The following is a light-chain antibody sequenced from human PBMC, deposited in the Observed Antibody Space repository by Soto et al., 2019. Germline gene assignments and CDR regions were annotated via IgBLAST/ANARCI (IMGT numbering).Light chain of an antibody. V-gene: IGKV1-9*01. CDR2: ATS. J-gene: IGKJ4*01. CDR3: QQLITYPIT. CDR1: QGINSGY. Sequence: DIPLTQSPSFLSASVGDRVTITCRASQGINSGYLAWYQQKPGTAPKLLIYATSTLQSGVSSRFSGSGSGTEFTLTISSLQPEDFATYSCQQLITYPITFGGGTKVEIK.